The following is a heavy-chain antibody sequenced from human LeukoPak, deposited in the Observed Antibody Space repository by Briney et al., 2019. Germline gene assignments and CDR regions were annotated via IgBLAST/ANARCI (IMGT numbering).Heavy chain of an antibody. V-gene: IGHV1-46*01. CDR1: GYTFTRYY. D-gene: IGHD5-24*01. CDR2: IDPSGGST. Sequence: GASVKGSCKASGYTFTRYYMHWVRQAPGQGLEWMGIIDPSGGSTSYAQNFQGGVTMTRDATTSTVYLELSSLRSEDTAVYYCARDFGEMPNYWGQGTLVTVSS. J-gene: IGHJ4*02. CDR3: ARDFGEMPNY.